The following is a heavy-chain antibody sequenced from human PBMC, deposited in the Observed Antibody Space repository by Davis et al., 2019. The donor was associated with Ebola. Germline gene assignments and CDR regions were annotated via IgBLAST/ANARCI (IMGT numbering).Heavy chain of an antibody. CDR3: ARAPRENYYDLYFDL. CDR1: GFSLSNYW. CDR2: MNRDGTTT. Sequence: HTGGSLRLSCAASGFSLSNYWMQWVRQAPGKGLVWVSRMNRDGTTTTYADFVKGRFTISRDNSNNSLYLQMGSVRAEDMAVYYCARAPRENYYDLYFDLWGRGTRVTVSS. V-gene: IGHV3-74*03. J-gene: IGHJ2*01. D-gene: IGHD3-22*01.